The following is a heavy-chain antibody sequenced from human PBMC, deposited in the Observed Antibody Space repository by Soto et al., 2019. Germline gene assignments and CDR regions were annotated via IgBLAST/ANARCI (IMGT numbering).Heavy chain of an antibody. V-gene: IGHV4-31*03. CDR2: IYYSGST. Sequence: PSETLSLTCTVSGASISSGGHYWTWIRQHPGKGLEWIGNIYYSGSTYYSPSLKSRVTISIDTSNNQVSLKLSSVTAADTAVYYCARDVLVTAIRPGAFDIWGQGTMVT. CDR3: ARDVLVTAIRPGAFDI. J-gene: IGHJ3*02. CDR1: GASISSGGHY. D-gene: IGHD2-21*02.